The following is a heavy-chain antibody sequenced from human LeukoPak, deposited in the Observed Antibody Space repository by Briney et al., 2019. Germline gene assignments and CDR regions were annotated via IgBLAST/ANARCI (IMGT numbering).Heavy chain of an antibody. CDR2: MNPNSGNT. Sequence: ASVKVSCKASGYTFTSYDINWVRQATGRGLEWMGWMNPNSGNTGYAQKFQGRVTMTRNTSISTAYMELSSLRSEDTAVYYCARGYDILTGYYVDYWGQGTLVTVSS. CDR1: GYTFTSYD. CDR3: ARGYDILTGYYVDY. V-gene: IGHV1-8*01. J-gene: IGHJ4*02. D-gene: IGHD3-9*01.